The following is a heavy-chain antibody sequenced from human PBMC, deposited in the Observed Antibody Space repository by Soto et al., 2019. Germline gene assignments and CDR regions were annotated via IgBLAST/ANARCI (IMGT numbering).Heavy chain of an antibody. CDR3: AKDSEGFSLSWPLDY. CDR1: GFTFSSYA. CDR2: ISGDGSST. D-gene: IGHD1-26*01. V-gene: IGHV3-23*01. Sequence: VQLLESGGGLVQPGGSLRLSCAVSGFTFSSYAMSWVRQAPGKGLKWVSIISGDGSSTYYAESVKGRFTISRDNSQNTLYLQMNSLRAEDTAVYFCAKDSEGFSLSWPLDYWGQGTLVTVSS. J-gene: IGHJ4*02.